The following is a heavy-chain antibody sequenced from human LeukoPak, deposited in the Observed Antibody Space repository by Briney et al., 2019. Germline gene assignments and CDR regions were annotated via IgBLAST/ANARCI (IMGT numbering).Heavy chain of an antibody. Sequence: SETLSLPCTVSGASIISYYCSWIRQPPGKGLEWIGYIYYSGRSTYNPSLQSRVTISLDTSKNQFSLKLSSVTAADTAVYYCATSAAGPYYFDSWGQGSLVTVSS. CDR1: GASIISYY. CDR3: ATSAAGPYYFDS. V-gene: IGHV4-59*01. CDR2: IYYSGRS. J-gene: IGHJ4*02. D-gene: IGHD6-13*01.